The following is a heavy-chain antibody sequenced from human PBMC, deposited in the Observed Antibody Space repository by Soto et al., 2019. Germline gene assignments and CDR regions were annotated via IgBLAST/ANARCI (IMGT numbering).Heavy chain of an antibody. CDR3: ARDRCYDGTFYYASDS. D-gene: IGHD3-22*01. CDR1: GFSFSTYN. Sequence: GGSLGLSCAASGFSFSTYNMDWVRQAPGKRPEWIAYISTTSFTIYYADSVTGRFTISRDNDRNSLYMEMNSLRDEDTAVYSCARDRCYDGTFYYASDSWCQANLVTVSS. J-gene: IGHJ1*01. V-gene: IGHV3-48*02. CDR2: ISTTSFTI.